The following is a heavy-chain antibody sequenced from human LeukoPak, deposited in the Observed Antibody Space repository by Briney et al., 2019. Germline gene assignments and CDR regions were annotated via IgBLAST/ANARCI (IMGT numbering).Heavy chain of an antibody. J-gene: IGHJ4*01. Sequence: ASVKVSCKASGYTFTGYYMHWVRQAPGQGLEWMGWINPNSGGTNYAQKFQGRVTMSRDTSISTAYMDLSGLRSDDTAVYYCARDYSWNYVDYWGHGTLVTVSS. V-gene: IGHV1-2*02. CDR1: GYTFTGYY. D-gene: IGHD1-7*01. CDR3: ARDYSWNYVDY. CDR2: INPNSGGT.